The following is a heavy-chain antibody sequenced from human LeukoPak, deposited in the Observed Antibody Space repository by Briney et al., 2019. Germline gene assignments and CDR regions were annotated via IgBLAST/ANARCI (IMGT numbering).Heavy chain of an antibody. J-gene: IGHJ4*02. CDR3: ARKLDHVDY. CDR1: GVSFSGFY. V-gene: IGHV4-34*01. D-gene: IGHD6-13*01. Sequence: PSETLSLTCAVYGVSFSGFYWSWIRQPPGKGLEWIGEINHSGSTNYNPSLKSRVTISGDTSKNQFSLKLSSVTAADTAVYYCARKLDHVDYWGQGTLVTVSP. CDR2: INHSGST.